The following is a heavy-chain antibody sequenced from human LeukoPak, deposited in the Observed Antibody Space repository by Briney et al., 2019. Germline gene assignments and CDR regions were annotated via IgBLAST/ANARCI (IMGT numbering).Heavy chain of an antibody. CDR3: ANPHSYGRYRDRGNFDY. V-gene: IGHV3-23*01. J-gene: IGHJ4*02. Sequence: GGSLRLSCAASGFTFSSYAMSWVRQAPGKGLEWVSAISGSGGSTYYADSVKGRFTISRDNSKNTLYLQMNSLRAEDTAVYYCANPHSYGRYRDRGNFDYWGQGTLVTVSS. D-gene: IGHD5-18*01. CDR2: ISGSGGST. CDR1: GFTFSSYA.